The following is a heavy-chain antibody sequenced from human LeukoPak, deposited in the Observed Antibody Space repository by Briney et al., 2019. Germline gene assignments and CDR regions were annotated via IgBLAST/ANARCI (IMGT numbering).Heavy chain of an antibody. Sequence: PPETLSLTCIVPGGSISSYYWSWIWQPAGKGLEWIGRIYTSVSTNYNLSLKSRVTMSVDSSKNQFSLKLRSVTAADAAVYYCARGGRGYYGSGSQLFDPWGQGTLVTVSS. D-gene: IGHD3-10*01. V-gene: IGHV4-4*07. CDR2: IYTSVST. CDR3: ARGGRGYYGSGSQLFDP. CDR1: GGSISSYY. J-gene: IGHJ5*02.